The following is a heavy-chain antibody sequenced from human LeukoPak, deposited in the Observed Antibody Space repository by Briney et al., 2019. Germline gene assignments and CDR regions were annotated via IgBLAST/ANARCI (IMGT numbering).Heavy chain of an antibody. CDR2: INHSGST. Sequence: SETLSLTCAVYGGSFSGYYWSWIRQPPGKGLEWIGEINHSGSTNYNPSLKSRVTISVDTSMNQFSLQLNSMTAADTAVYYCVGTTGGNDFDFWGQGALVTVSS. CDR3: VGTTGGNDFDF. D-gene: IGHD4-23*01. V-gene: IGHV4-34*01. CDR1: GGSFSGYY. J-gene: IGHJ4*02.